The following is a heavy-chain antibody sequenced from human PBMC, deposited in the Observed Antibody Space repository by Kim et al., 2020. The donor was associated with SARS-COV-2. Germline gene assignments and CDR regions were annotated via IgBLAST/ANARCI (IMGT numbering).Heavy chain of an antibody. CDR3: ARLGSSGFDY. D-gene: IGHD6-19*01. V-gene: IGHV4-39*01. CDR2: T. Sequence: TSYNPSLKSRVTISADTSKNQFSLKLSSVTAADTGVYYCARLGSSGFDYWGQGTLVTVSS. J-gene: IGHJ4*02.